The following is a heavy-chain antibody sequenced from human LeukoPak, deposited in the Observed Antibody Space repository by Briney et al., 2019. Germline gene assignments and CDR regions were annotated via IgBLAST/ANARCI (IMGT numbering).Heavy chain of an antibody. J-gene: IGHJ5*02. Sequence: SVKVSCKASGGTFSSCAISWVRQAPGQGLEWMGGIIPIFGTANYAQKFQGRVTITADESTSTAYMELSSLRSEDTAVYYCARDLPLLRYFNWFDPWGQGTLVTVSS. CDR3: ARDLPLLRYFNWFDP. CDR2: IIPIFGTA. CDR1: GGTFSSCA. V-gene: IGHV1-69*13. D-gene: IGHD3-9*01.